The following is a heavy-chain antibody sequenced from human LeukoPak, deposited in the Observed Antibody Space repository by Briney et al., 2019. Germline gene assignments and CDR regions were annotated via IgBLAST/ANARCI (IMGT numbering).Heavy chain of an antibody. CDR1: GYTFTIYD. CDR2: MNPNSGNT. CDR3: ARGRVWEWLPHFAHTDFDY. V-gene: IGHV1-8*01. Sequence: ASVKVSCKASGYTFTIYDINWVRQATGQGLEWMGWMNPNSGNTGYAQKFQGRVTMTRNTSISTAYMELSSLRSEDTAVYYCARGRVWEWLPHFAHTDFDYWGQGTLVTVSS. D-gene: IGHD3-3*01. J-gene: IGHJ4*02.